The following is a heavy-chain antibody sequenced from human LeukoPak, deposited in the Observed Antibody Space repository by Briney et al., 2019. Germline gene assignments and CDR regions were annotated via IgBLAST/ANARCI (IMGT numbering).Heavy chain of an antibody. J-gene: IGHJ4*02. CDR2: IIGGAGST. D-gene: IGHD5-12*01. Sequence: GGSLRLSCAASGFSFSSHGMSWVRQAPGKGLEWVSGIIGGAGSTYYADSVKGRFTISRDNAKNSLYLQMNSLRAEDTAVYYCAREDIVATYVDYWGQGTLVTVSS. CDR1: GFSFSSHG. CDR3: AREDIVATYVDY. V-gene: IGHV3-23*01.